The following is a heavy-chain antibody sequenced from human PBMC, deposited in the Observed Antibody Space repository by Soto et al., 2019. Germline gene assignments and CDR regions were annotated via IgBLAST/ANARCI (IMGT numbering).Heavy chain of an antibody. CDR1: GGSISSGGFY. CDR2: RSHSGTA. V-gene: IGHV4-31*04. CDR3: GRINCAWAFDT. J-gene: IGHJ3*02. D-gene: IGHD1-20*01. Sequence: QVRLQESGPGLVKTSQTLSLTCTVSGGSISSGGFYWTWIRQSPGKGLEWIGFRSHSGTASYNPSLRSRLTMSVDTSENQSSLKLNSVTAADTAMYYCGRINCAWAFDTWGRGTMVFVSS.